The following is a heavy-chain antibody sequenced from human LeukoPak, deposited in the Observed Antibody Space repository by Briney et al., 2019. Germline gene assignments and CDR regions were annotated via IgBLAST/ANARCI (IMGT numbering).Heavy chain of an antibody. J-gene: IGHJ4*02. CDR1: GGSISSYY. D-gene: IGHD6-19*01. CDR2: IYYSGST. Sequence: PSETLSLTCTVSGGSISSYYWNWIRQPPGKGLEWIGYIYYSGSTNYNPSLKSRVTISVDTSKNQFSLKLSSVTAADTAVYYCARGRWSSGWFDYWGQGTLVIVSS. CDR3: ARGRWSSGWFDY. V-gene: IGHV4-59*01.